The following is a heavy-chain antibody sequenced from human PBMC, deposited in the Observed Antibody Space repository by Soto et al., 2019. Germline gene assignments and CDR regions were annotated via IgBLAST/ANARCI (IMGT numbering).Heavy chain of an antibody. J-gene: IGHJ4*02. CDR1: GFSVSSSY. V-gene: IGHV3-53*01. D-gene: IGHD6-13*01. CDR2: IYSGGFT. CDR3: ARGQTSSWEKPVN. Sequence: EVQLVESGGGLMQPGGSLRLSCAASGFSVSSSYMTWARQAPGKGLEWVSVIYSGGFTYYADYVRGRFTISRDNSNNKLYLQMNSVTAEDTAMYYCARGQTSSWEKPVNWGQGTLVTVSS.